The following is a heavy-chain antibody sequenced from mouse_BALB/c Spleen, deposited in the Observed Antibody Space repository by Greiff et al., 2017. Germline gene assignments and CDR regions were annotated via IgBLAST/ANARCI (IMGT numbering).Heavy chain of an antibody. D-gene: IGHD2-1*01. CDR3: ARVDGNSYFDY. Sequence: EVKLVESGGGLVKPGGSLKLSCAASGFTFSSYAMSWVRQTPEKRLEWVATISSGGSYTYYPDSVKGRFTISRDNAKNTLYLQMSSLRSEDTAMYYCARVDGNSYFDYWGQGTTLTVSS. V-gene: IGHV5-9-3*01. J-gene: IGHJ2*01. CDR2: ISSGGSYT. CDR1: GFTFSSYA.